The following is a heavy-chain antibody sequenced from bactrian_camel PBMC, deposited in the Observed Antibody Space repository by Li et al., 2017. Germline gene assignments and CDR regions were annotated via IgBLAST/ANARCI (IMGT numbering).Heavy chain of an antibody. J-gene: IGHJ4*01. CDR1: GYTFSRSC. Sequence: VQLVESGGGSALAGGSVRLSCAASGYTFSRSCMGWFRQAPGKEREGVAAVYTGGGRTYLADSAKGRSTFSHEKAKSTVYLQMNSLKPEDTAMYYCAADEWGPTCYGLNSKYKGQGTQVTVS. V-gene: IGHV3S40*01. CDR2: VYTGGGRT. D-gene: IGHD3*01.